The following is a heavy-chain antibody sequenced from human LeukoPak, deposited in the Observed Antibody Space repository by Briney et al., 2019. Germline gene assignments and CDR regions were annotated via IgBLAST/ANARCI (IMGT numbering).Heavy chain of an antibody. D-gene: IGHD2-2*01. V-gene: IGHV3-23*01. CDR1: GFTFSSYA. CDR2: ISGSGGST. CDR3: AKDIVVAPS. Sequence: GGPLRLSCAASGFTFSSYAMSWVRQAPGEGLEWVSAISGSGGSTYYADSVKGRFAISRDNSKNTLYLQMNSLRAEDTAVYYCAKDIVVAPSWGQGTTVTVSS. J-gene: IGHJ6*02.